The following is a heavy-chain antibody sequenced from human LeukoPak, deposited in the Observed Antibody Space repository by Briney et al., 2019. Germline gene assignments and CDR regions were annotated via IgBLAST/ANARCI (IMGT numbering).Heavy chain of an antibody. CDR2: IRYDGSDK. CDR3: AKGTGNWGSYYMDV. V-gene: IGHV3-30*02. Sequence: GGSLRLSCAASGSTFSSYGMHWVRQAPGKRLEWVAFIRYDGSDKYYADSVKGRFTISRDNSKNTLYLQMNSLRAEDTAVYYCAKGTGNWGSYYMDVWGKGTTVTVSS. J-gene: IGHJ6*03. D-gene: IGHD7-27*01. CDR1: GSTFSSYG.